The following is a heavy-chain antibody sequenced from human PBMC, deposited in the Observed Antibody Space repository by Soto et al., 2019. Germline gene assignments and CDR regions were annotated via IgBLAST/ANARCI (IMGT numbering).Heavy chain of an antibody. J-gene: IGHJ3*02. Sequence: EVQMVESGGGLVQPGGSLRLSCAASGFTFSTYWMTWVRQAPGKGLEWVANIKQDGSERYYVASVEGRFTISRDNAKTSLYLQMNSLGAEDTAVYYCARAVVFDHGDFGSIDIWGQGTMVTVSS. D-gene: IGHD4-17*01. CDR2: IKQDGSER. CDR3: ARAVVFDHGDFGSIDI. V-gene: IGHV3-7*01. CDR1: GFTFSTYW.